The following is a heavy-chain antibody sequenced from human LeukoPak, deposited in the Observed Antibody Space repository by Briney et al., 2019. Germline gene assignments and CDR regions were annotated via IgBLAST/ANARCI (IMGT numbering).Heavy chain of an antibody. J-gene: IGHJ4*02. V-gene: IGHV3-7*01. CDR2: IKQDGNEK. D-gene: IGHD3-10*01. CDR1: GFSFSSSY. Sequence: PGGSLRLSCVASGFSFSSSYMSWVRQAPGKGLEWVANIKQDGNEKHYVDSVKGRFTISRDNAKSSLYLQMNRLRADDTAVYYCARDPRGSEYSHFDSWGQGNLVTVSS. CDR3: ARDPRGSEYSHFDS.